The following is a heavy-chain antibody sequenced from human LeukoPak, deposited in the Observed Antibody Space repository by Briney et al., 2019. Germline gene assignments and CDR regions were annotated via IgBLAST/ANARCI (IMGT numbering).Heavy chain of an antibody. V-gene: IGHV4-34*01. CDR1: GGSFSDHY. CDR3: SRGSIVVGLDARPFDY. D-gene: IGHD2-2*01. J-gene: IGHJ4*02. Sequence: SETLSLTCAVYGGSFSDHYWSWIRQPPGEGLEWIGEINHRGSTNYNPSLKSRVTISVDTSKSQFSLKVNSVTAADTAVYFCSRGSIVVGLDARPFDYWGQGTPVAVSS. CDR2: INHRGST.